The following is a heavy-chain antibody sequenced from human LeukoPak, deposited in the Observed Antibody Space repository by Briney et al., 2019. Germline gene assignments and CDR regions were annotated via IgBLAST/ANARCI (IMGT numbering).Heavy chain of an antibody. Sequence: GGSLRLSCAASGFTFSSYYMTWVRQAPGKGLEWVAVISSDGSDKYYADSVKGRFTISRDNSKNTLYLQMNSLRAEDTAVYYCGRAEGELWGGYYFDYWGQGTLVTVSS. J-gene: IGHJ4*02. CDR1: GFTFSSYY. CDR2: ISSDGSDK. V-gene: IGHV3-30*03. D-gene: IGHD3-16*01. CDR3: GRAEGELWGGYYFDY.